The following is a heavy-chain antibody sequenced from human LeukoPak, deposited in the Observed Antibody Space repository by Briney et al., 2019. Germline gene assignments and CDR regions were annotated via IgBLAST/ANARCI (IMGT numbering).Heavy chain of an antibody. D-gene: IGHD5-24*01. J-gene: IGHJ4*02. V-gene: IGHV1-69*04. CDR3: ADVEMATIVSDY. CDR2: IIPILGIA. Sequence: ASVKVSCKASGGTFSSYAISWVRQAPGQGLEWMRRIIPILGIANYAQKFQGRVTITADKSTSTAYMELSSLRSEDTAVYYCADVEMATIVSDYWGQGTLVTVSS. CDR1: GGTFSSYA.